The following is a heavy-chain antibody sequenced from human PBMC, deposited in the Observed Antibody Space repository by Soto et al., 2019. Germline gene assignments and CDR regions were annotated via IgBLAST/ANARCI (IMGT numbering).Heavy chain of an antibody. Sequence: SETLSLTCTVSGGSVSSGSYYWSWIRQPPGKGLEWIGYIYYSGSTNYNPPLKSRVTISVDTSKNQFSLNLSSVTAADTAVYYCAGSAKDIVVVPAAMDPYYYYYYGMDVWGQGTTVTVSS. CDR2: IYYSGST. V-gene: IGHV4-61*01. CDR3: AGSAKDIVVVPAAMDPYYYYYYGMDV. CDR1: GGSVSSGSYY. D-gene: IGHD2-2*01. J-gene: IGHJ6*02.